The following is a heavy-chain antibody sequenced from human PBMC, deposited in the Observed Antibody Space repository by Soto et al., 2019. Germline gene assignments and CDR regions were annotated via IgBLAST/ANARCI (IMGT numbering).Heavy chain of an antibody. Sequence: QVQLVQSGAEVKKPGASVKVSCKASGYTFTSYDINWVRQATGQGLEWMGWMNPNSGNTGYAQKFQGRVTMTRNTSISTAYMELSSLRSEDTAVYYCAREMYYDFWSGAKNWFDPWGKGTLVTVSS. CDR1: GYTFTSYD. CDR3: AREMYYDFWSGAKNWFDP. D-gene: IGHD3-3*01. J-gene: IGHJ5*02. CDR2: MNPNSGNT. V-gene: IGHV1-8*01.